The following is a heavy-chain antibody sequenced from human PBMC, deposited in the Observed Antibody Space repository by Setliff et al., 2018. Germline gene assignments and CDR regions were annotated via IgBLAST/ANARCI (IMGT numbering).Heavy chain of an antibody. CDR1: GGTFRSDG. Sequence: SVKVSCKASGGTFRSDGFNWVRQAPGQGLEWMGRIILVFRTAKYAQKFQGRVSITADESTRTAYMELSSLTSEDTAVYYCARWNGSGYFYYWGQGTWVTVSS. D-gene: IGHD3-3*01. CDR2: IILVFRTA. V-gene: IGHV1-69*13. J-gene: IGHJ4*02. CDR3: ARWNGSGYFYY.